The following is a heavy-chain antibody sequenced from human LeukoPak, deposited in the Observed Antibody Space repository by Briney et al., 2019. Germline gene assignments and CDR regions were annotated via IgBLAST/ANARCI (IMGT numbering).Heavy chain of an antibody. D-gene: IGHD3-22*01. J-gene: IGHJ4*02. Sequence: PSETLSLTCTVSGGSISSSSYYWGWIRQPPGKGLEWIGSIYYSGSTYYNPSLKSRVTISVDTSKNQFSLKLSSVTAADTAVYYCARSSSGYYYLFDYWGQGTLVTVSS. V-gene: IGHV4-39*07. CDR3: ARSSSGYYYLFDY. CDR1: GGSISSSSYY. CDR2: IYYSGST.